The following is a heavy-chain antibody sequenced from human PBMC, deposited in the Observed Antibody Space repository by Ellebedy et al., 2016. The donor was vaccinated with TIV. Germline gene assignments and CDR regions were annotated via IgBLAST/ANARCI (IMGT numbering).Heavy chain of an antibody. V-gene: IGHV3-30*02. CDR2: IRYDGENK. CDR1: GFTFSNYG. D-gene: IGHD1-1*01. J-gene: IGHJ4*02. CDR3: AKGVNLPSDS. Sequence: PGGSLRLSCAASGFTFSNYGMHWVRQAPGKGLEWVSFIRYDGENKFYGDSVKGRFTISRDNSNNTLFLQMNNLRPGDTGIYYCAKGVNLPSDSWGQGTLVTVSS.